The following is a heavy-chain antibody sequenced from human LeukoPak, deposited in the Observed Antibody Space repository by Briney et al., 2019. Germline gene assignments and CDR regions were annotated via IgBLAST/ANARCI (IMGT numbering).Heavy chain of an antibody. CDR1: GFTFTNYA. D-gene: IGHD6-19*01. J-gene: IGHJ4*02. V-gene: IGHV3-23*01. CDR3: AKDLRYTTGWYAFGS. CDR2: ISGSGTTT. Sequence: GESLKISCAASGFTFTNYATSWVRQAPGKGLEWVSTISGSGTTTSYADSVKGRFTISRDKSKNTLYLQMNSLRVEDAAVYYCAKDLRYTTGWYAFGSWGQGTLVTVS.